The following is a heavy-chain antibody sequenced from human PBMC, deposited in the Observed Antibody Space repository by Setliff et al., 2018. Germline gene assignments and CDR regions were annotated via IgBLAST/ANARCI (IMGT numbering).Heavy chain of an antibody. CDR3: ARDRFYNAWSGTSITAPHDAFDI. CDR2: INSGAGST. J-gene: IGHJ3*02. V-gene: IGHV1-46*03. CDR1: GYTFTTYY. D-gene: IGHD3-3*01. Sequence: ASVKVSCKASGYTFTTYYIHWVRQAPGQGLEWMGIINSGAGSTSYAQKFQGRVTMTRDTSTSTVYMAVISLRSEDTAVYFCARDRFYNAWSGTSITAPHDAFDIWGQGTMVTVSS.